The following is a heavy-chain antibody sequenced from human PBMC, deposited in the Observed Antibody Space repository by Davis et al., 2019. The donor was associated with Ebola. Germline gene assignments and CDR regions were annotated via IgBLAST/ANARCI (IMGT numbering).Heavy chain of an antibody. CDR3: TTQWLVLGNRDY. D-gene: IGHD6-19*01. J-gene: IGHJ4*02. CDR2: ISYDGSNK. Sequence: GESLKISCAASGFTFSSYGMHWVRQAPGKGLEWVAVISYDGSNKYYADSVKGRFTISRDDSKNTAYLQMNSLKTEDTAVYYCTTQWLVLGNRDYWGQGTLVTVSS. V-gene: IGHV3-30*03. CDR1: GFTFSSYG.